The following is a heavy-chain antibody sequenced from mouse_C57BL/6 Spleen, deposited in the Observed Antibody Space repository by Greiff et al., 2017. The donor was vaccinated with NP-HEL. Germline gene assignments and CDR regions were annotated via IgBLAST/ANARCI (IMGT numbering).Heavy chain of an antibody. J-gene: IGHJ3*01. V-gene: IGHV1-80*01. CDR2: IYPGDGDT. CDR3: ARMDDYDRFAY. D-gene: IGHD2-4*01. Sequence: VKLVESGAELVKPGASVKISCKASGYAFSSYWMNWVKQRPGKGLEWIGQIYPGDGDTNYNGKFKGKATLTADKSSSTAYMQLSSLTSEDSAVYFCARMDDYDRFAYWGQGTLVTVSA. CDR1: GYAFSSYW.